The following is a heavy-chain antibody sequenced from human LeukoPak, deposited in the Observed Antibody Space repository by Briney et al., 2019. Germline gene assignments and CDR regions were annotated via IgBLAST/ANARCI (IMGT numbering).Heavy chain of an antibody. Sequence: GGSLRLSCAVSGFTFSNYLMHWVRQAPGGGLVWVSRINIDETNAYAESVSGRFTISRDNAKNTLYLQMNSLRAEDTAVYFCGRGGDGIDVWGQGATVIVSS. CDR3: GRGGDGIDV. CDR2: INIDETNA. J-gene: IGHJ3*01. V-gene: IGHV3-74*01. CDR1: GFTFSNYL.